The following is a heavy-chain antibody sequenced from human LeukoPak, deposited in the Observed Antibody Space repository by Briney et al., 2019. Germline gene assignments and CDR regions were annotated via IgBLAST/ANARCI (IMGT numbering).Heavy chain of an antibody. V-gene: IGHV3-30*02. CDR3: AKGLGDYDDFRLGY. J-gene: IGHJ4*02. Sequence: SGGSLRLSCAASGFTFSSYGMHWVRQAPGKGLEWVAFIPSDGSDNYYANSVKGRFTISRDNSKNTLYLQMNSLRSEDTAVYYCAKGLGDYDDFRLGYWGQGTLVTVSS. CDR1: GFTFSSYG. D-gene: IGHD4-17*01. CDR2: IPSDGSDN.